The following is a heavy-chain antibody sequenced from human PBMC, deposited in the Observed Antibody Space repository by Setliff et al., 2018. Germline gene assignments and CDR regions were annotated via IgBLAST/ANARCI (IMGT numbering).Heavy chain of an antibody. CDR3: ARGRGNGYGDFRYYYYMDV. CDR2: INAANGNT. D-gene: IGHD4-17*01. J-gene: IGHJ6*03. V-gene: IGHV1-3*01. CDR1: GYIFTSNA. Sequence: GASVKVSCKASGYIFTSNAIHWVRQAPGQRLEWMGWINAANGNTKYSQKFQGRVTISRDTSASTVYMELSSLRSEDTALYYCARGRGNGYGDFRYYYYMDVWGKGTTVTVSS.